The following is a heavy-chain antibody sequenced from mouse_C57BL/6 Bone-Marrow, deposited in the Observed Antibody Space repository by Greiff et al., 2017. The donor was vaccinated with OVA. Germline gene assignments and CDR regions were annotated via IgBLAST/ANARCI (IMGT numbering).Heavy chain of an antibody. V-gene: IGHV1-42*01. D-gene: IGHD1-1*01. CDR1: GYSFTGYY. CDR2: INPSTGGT. Sequence: EVQLQQSGPELVKPGASVKISCKASGYSFTGYYMNWVKQSPEKSLEWIGEINPSTGGTTYNQKFKAKATLTVDKSSSTAYMQLKSLTSEDSSVYYCARPHYYGSSYLFDYWGQGTTLTVSS. CDR3: ARPHYYGSSYLFDY. J-gene: IGHJ2*01.